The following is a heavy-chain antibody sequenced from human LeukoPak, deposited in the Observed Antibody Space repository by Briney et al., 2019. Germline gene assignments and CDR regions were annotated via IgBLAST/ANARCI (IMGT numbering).Heavy chain of an antibody. CDR2: ISPSGSSI. V-gene: IGHV3-48*03. Sequence: GGSLRLSCAASGFTFSTSEMNWVRQAPGKGLEWLSYISPSGSSIYYADSVRGRFTICRDNAKNSLSLQMSSLRAEDTAVYYCATVGRSTRPGYWGQGALVTVSS. CDR1: GFTFSTSE. J-gene: IGHJ4*02. CDR3: ATVGRSTRPGY. D-gene: IGHD6-6*01.